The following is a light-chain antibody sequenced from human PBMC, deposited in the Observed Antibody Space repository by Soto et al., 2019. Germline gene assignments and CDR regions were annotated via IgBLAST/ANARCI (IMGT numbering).Light chain of an antibody. J-gene: IGKJ1*01. CDR3: QQYYTYPWT. CDR1: QSISSW. V-gene: IGKV1-5*03. Sequence: DIQMTQSPSTLSASVGDRVTITCWASQSISSWLAWYRQRPGKAPKLLIYKASNLESGVPSRFSGSGSGTELTLTISSLHPDDFATYYCQQYYTYPWTFGPGTKVEIK. CDR2: KAS.